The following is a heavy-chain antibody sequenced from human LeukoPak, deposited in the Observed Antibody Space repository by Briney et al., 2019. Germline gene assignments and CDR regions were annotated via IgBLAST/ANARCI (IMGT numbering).Heavy chain of an antibody. J-gene: IGHJ5*02. V-gene: IGHV1-18*01. Sequence: ASVKVSCKASGYTFTSYGISWVRQAPGQGLEWMGWISAYNGNTNYAQKLQGRVTMTTDTSTSTAYMELRSLRSDDTAVYYCASAVYDFWSGQNWFDPWGQGTLVTVS. CDR1: GYTFTSYG. CDR3: ASAVYDFWSGQNWFDP. CDR2: ISAYNGNT. D-gene: IGHD3-3*01.